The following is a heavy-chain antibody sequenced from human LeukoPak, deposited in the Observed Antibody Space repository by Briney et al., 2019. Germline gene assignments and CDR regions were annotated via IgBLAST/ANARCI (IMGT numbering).Heavy chain of an antibody. V-gene: IGHV3-21*01. Sequence: GGSLRLSCAASGFTFSSYSMNWVRQAPGKGLEWVSSISSSSSYIYYADSVKGRFTISRDNSKNTLYLQMNSLRAEDTAVYYCAKDRGTYYFGDYWGQGTLVTVSS. CDR1: GFTFSSYS. J-gene: IGHJ4*02. D-gene: IGHD1-26*01. CDR3: AKDRGTYYFGDY. CDR2: ISSSSSYI.